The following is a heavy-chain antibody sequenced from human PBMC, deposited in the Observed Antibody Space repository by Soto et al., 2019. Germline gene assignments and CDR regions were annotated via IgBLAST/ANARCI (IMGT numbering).Heavy chain of an antibody. J-gene: IGHJ4*02. V-gene: IGHV1-46*01. CDR3: ARVYCSAGSCYGIDY. CDR1: GYTFTTYY. CDR2: ISPSGGST. Sequence: ASVKVSCKASGYTFTTYYMHWVRQAPGQGLEWMGIISPSGGSTSYAQKFQGRVTMTRDTSTSTVYMELSSLRSEDTAVYYCARVYCSAGSCYGIDYWGQGPLVTVS. D-gene: IGHD2-15*01.